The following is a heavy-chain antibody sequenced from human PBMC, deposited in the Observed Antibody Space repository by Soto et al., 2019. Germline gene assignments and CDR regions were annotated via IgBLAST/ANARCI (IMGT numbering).Heavy chain of an antibody. J-gene: IGHJ4*02. V-gene: IGHV3-23*01. D-gene: IGHD4-17*01. Sequence: GGSLRISCSASGFTLSSYAVSWVRQAPGKGLEWVSTILGSGGNTYYADSVKGRFTISRDNSKNTLYLQMNGLRAADTAVYYCAKGNYGGNPGSDYWGQGTQVSVPS. CDR3: AKGNYGGNPGSDY. CDR2: ILGSGGNT. CDR1: GFTLSSYA.